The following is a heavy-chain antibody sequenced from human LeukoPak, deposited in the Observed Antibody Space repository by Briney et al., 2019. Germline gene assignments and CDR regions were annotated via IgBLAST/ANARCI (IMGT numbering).Heavy chain of an antibody. J-gene: IGHJ5*02. D-gene: IGHD3-3*01. CDR3: ARAGYDFWSGYFNWFDP. CDR2: YYSGST. Sequence: YYSGSTYYTPSLKSRITISLDTSKNQFSLKLSSVTAADTAVYYCARAGYDFWSGYFNWFDPWGQGTLVTVSS. V-gene: IGHV4-31*02.